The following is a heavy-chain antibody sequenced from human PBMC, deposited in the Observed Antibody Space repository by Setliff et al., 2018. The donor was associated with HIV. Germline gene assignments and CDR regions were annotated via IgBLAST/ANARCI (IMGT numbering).Heavy chain of an antibody. Sequence: SETLYLTCTVSGDSISSYYWSWIRQPPEKELEWIGYIYYSGSTNYNPSLKSRVTISVDTSKNQFSLKLSSVTAADTAVYYCARQVGKKVLFDSWGQGTLVTVSS. D-gene: IGHD7-27*01. J-gene: IGHJ4*02. CDR3: ARQVGKKVLFDS. CDR2: IYYSGST. V-gene: IGHV4-59*01. CDR1: GDSISSYY.